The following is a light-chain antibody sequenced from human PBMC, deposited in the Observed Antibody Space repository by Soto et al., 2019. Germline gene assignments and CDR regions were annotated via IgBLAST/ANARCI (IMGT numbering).Light chain of an antibody. CDR3: QQTPP. CDR1: QSVSNY. V-gene: IGKV3-11*01. Sequence: EIVLTQSPATLSLSPGDRATLSCRASQSVSNYLTWYQQKPGQAPRLLIYGAFNRATGIPAKYTGSGSGTDFTLPINGIDHEGLEFYYGQQTPPFGPGTKVDI. J-gene: IGKJ3*01. CDR2: GAF.